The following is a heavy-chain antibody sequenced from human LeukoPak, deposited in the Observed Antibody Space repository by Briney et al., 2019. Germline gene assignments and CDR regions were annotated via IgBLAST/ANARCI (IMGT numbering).Heavy chain of an antibody. J-gene: IGHJ4*02. D-gene: IGHD1-26*01. Sequence: GGSLRLPCAASGFIFSSYAMPWVRQAPGKGLEWVALISYDGSSKYYGASVKGRFTISRDSSKNTLHLQMNSLRAEDTAVYYCARSFGGSYAYFDYWGQGTLVTVSS. V-gene: IGHV3-30-3*01. CDR2: ISYDGSSK. CDR1: GFIFSSYA. CDR3: ARSFGGSYAYFDY.